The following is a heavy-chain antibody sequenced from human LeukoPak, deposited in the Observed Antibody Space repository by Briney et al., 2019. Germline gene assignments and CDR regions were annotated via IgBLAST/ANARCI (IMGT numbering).Heavy chain of an antibody. D-gene: IGHD1-26*01. Sequence: GGSLRLSCAASGFTFSSYGMSWVRQAPGKGLEWVSVMSGGGGSTYDADSVKGRFTISRDNSKNTLYLQMNSLRAEDTAVYYCAKEYSGNYYYLDYRGQGTLVTVSS. J-gene: IGHJ4*02. CDR3: AKEYSGNYYYLDY. CDR2: MSGGGGST. V-gene: IGHV3-23*01. CDR1: GFTFSSYG.